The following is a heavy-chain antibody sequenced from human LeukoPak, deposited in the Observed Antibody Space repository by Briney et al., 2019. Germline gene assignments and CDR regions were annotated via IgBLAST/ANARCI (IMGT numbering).Heavy chain of an antibody. V-gene: IGHV5-51*01. D-gene: IGHD3-22*01. CDR1: GYNFAHDW. Sequence: GESLKISCTGSGYNFAHDWIGWVRQMPGKGLEWMGIIYPGDSDTIYSPSFQGQVTISADKSISTAYLQWSSLKASDTAMYYCARQVPPHYDSSGSLSGAFDIWGQGTMVTVSS. CDR3: ARQVPPHYDSSGSLSGAFDI. J-gene: IGHJ3*02. CDR2: IYPGDSDT.